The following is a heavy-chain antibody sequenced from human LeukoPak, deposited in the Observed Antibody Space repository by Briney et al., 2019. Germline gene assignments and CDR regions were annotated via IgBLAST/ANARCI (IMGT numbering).Heavy chain of an antibody. CDR1: GYSFTSYW. V-gene: IGHV5-51*01. Sequence: HGESLEISCKGSGYSFTSYWIGWVRQMPGKGLEWMGIIYPGDSDTRYSPSFQGQVTISADKSISTAYLQWSSLKASDTAMYYCARPRIAAAGMDAFDIWGQGTMVTVSS. J-gene: IGHJ3*02. D-gene: IGHD6-13*01. CDR2: IYPGDSDT. CDR3: ARPRIAAAGMDAFDI.